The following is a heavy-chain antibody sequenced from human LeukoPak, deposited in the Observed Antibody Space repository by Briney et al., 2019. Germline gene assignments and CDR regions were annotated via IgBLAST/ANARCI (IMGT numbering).Heavy chain of an antibody. CDR1: GYTFASYG. Sequence: ASVKVSCKASGYTFASYGISWVRQAPGQGLEWMGWISAYNGNTNYAQKLQGRVTMTTDTSTSTAYMELRSLRSDDTAVYYCARNSDYGDYEGDWFDPWGQGTLVTVSS. CDR2: ISAYNGNT. CDR3: ARNSDYGDYEGDWFDP. D-gene: IGHD4-17*01. J-gene: IGHJ5*02. V-gene: IGHV1-18*01.